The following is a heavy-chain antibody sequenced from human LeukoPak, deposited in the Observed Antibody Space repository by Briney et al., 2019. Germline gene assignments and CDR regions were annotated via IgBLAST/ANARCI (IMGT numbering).Heavy chain of an antibody. CDR1: GYTFTNYY. V-gene: IGHV1-46*01. CDR3: AREYSNSQFDY. Sequence: APVKVSCKASGYTFTNYYIHWVRQASGQGLEWMAIINPSSGSTSYAQKFQGRVTMTRDTSTSTVYMELSSLRSEDTAMYYCAREYSNSQFDYWGQGTLVTVSS. CDR2: INPSSGST. D-gene: IGHD6-13*01. J-gene: IGHJ4*02.